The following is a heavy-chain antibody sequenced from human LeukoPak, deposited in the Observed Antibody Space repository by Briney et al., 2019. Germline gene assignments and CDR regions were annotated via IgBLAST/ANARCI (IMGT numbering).Heavy chain of an antibody. Sequence: GGSLRLSCAASGFTFSSQAMSWVRQAPGKGLEWVAVIWYDGSNTLYADSVKGRFTVSRDNSKNTVDLRINSLRVEDTAMYYCARDRNWAKKNWYLDLWGRGILVSVSS. D-gene: IGHD7-27*01. V-gene: IGHV3-33*08. CDR2: IWYDGSNT. J-gene: IGHJ2*01. CDR3: ARDRNWAKKNWYLDL. CDR1: GFTFSSQA.